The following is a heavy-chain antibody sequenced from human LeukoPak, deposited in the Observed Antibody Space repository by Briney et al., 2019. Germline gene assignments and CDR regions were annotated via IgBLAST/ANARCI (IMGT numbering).Heavy chain of an antibody. CDR2: INHSGST. V-gene: IGHV4-34*01. CDR1: GGSFRGYY. D-gene: IGHD2-2*01. J-gene: IGHJ5*02. CDR3: ARGNGYCSSTSCFDWFDP. Sequence: SETLSLTCAVYGGSFRGYYWSWIRQPPGKGLEWIGEINHSGSTNYNPSLKSRVTISVDTSKNQFSLKLSSVTAADTAVYYCARGNGYCSSTSCFDWFDPWGQGTLVTVSS.